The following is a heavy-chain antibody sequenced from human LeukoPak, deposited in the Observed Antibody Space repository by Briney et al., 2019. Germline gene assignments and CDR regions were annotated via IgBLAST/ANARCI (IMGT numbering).Heavy chain of an antibody. CDR1: GYTFTGYY. V-gene: IGHV1-2*02. J-gene: IGHJ5*02. D-gene: IGHD3-10*01. CDR2: INPNSGGT. CDR3: ARSSEVRGVIITSGFDP. Sequence: ASVKVSCKASGYTFTGYYMHWVRQAPGQRLEWMGWINPNSGGTNYAQKFQGRVTMTRDTSISTAYMELSRLRSDDTAVYYCARSSEVRGVIITSGFDPWGQGTLVTVSS.